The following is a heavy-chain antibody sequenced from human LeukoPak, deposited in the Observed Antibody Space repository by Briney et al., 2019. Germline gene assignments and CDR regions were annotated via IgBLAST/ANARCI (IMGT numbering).Heavy chain of an antibody. CDR3: ARGWNVRAVTMVRGVILVI. V-gene: IGHV1-8*01. D-gene: IGHD3-10*01. J-gene: IGHJ4*02. Sequence: ASVKVSCKASGYTFTSYDINWVRQATGQGLEWMGWMNPNSGNTGYAQKFQGRVTMTRNTSISTAYMELSSLRSEDTAVYYCARGWNVRAVTMVRGVILVIWRQGTLVTVSS. CDR2: MNPNSGNT. CDR1: GYTFTSYD.